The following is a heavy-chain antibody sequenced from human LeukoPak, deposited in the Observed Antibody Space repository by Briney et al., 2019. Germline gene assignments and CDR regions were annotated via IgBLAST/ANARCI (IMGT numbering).Heavy chain of an antibody. V-gene: IGHV4-34*01. D-gene: IGHD1/OR15-1a*01. CDR3: ARLTRRYYFDY. J-gene: IGHJ4*02. CDR2: INHSGST. CDR1: GGSFSGYY. Sequence: PSETLSLTCAVYGGSFSGYYWSWIRQPPGKGLEWIGEINHSGSTNYNPSLKSRVTISVDTSKNQFSLKLSSVTAADTAVYYCARLTRRYYFDYWGQGTLVTVSS.